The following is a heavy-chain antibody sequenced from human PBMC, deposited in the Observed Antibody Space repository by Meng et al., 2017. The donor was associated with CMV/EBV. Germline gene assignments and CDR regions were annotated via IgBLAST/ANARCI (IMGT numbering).Heavy chain of an antibody. J-gene: IGHJ4*02. V-gene: IGHV3-49*04. CDR3: TRDQTPYSFTFDY. CDR2: IRSKAYGGTT. D-gene: IGHD5-18*01. Sequence: GGSLRLSCTASGFTFGDYAMSWVRQAPGKGLEWVGFIRSKAYGGTTEYAASVKGRFTISRDDSKSIAYLQMNSLKTEDTAVYYCTRDQTPYSFTFDYWGQGTLVTVSS. CDR1: GFTFGDYA.